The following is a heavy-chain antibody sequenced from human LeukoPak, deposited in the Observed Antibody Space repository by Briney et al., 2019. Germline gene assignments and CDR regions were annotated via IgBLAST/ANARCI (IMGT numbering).Heavy chain of an antibody. Sequence: ASVKVSCKASGYTFTSYDINWVRQATGQGLEWMGWMNPNSGNTGYAQKFQGRVTITRNTSISTAYMELSSLRSEDTAVYYCARGVYGVGATAPVFYYYYYMDVWGKGTTVTVSS. D-gene: IGHD1-26*01. CDR3: ARGVYGVGATAPVFYYYYYMDV. V-gene: IGHV1-8*03. CDR1: GYTFTSYD. CDR2: MNPNSGNT. J-gene: IGHJ6*03.